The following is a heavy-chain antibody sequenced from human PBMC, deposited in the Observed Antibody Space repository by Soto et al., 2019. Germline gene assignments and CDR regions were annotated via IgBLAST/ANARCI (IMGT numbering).Heavy chain of an antibody. V-gene: IGHV3-7*03. J-gene: IGHJ6*01. D-gene: IGHD1-1*01. CDR1: GFTFSSYL. CDR2: IKCDGSEK. CDR3: VKDAKELTGPPTGTDV. Sequence: PGGSLRLSCAASGFTFSSYLMHWVCQAPEKGQEWVADIKCDGSEKYYVDSVKGRLTISRDNAKNSLYLQVNSLRAEDMTVYYCVKDAKELTGPPTGTDVWGQGTTVTVSS.